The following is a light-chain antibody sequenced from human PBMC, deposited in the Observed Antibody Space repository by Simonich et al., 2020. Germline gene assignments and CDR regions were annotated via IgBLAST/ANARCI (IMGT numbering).Light chain of an antibody. V-gene: IGLV2-14*01. CDR1: SSDVGCYNY. J-gene: IGLJ2*01. CDR2: DVS. CDR3: SSYTSSSTLV. Sequence: QSALTQPASVSGSPGQSITISCTGTSSDVGCYNYVSWYQQHPSKSPKLMIYDVSKRPSGVSNSLFGSKSGNTASLTISGLQAEDEADYYCSSYTSSSTLVFGGGTKLTVL.